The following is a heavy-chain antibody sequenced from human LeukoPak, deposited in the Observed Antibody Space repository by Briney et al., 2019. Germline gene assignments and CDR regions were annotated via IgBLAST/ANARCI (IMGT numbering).Heavy chain of an antibody. CDR3: ARRLDNQDFDS. Sequence: SETLSLTCAVYGGSFSGYYWSWIRQSPGRGLEWIGEIDHSGSIKYNPSLKSRVTLSVDTSKNQSSLNLDTVIAADTAVYYCARRLDNQDFDSWGQGTLVTVTS. CDR1: GGSFSGYY. J-gene: IGHJ4*02. V-gene: IGHV4-34*01. CDR2: IDHSGSI. D-gene: IGHD1-14*01.